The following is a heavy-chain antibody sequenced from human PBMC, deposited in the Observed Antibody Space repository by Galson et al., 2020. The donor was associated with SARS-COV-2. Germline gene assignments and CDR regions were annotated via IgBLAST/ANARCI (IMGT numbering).Heavy chain of an antibody. CDR2: IYHSGST. CDR3: AREDTSNWFDP. V-gene: IGHV4-30-2*01. J-gene: IGHJ5*02. Sequence: SETLSLTCTVSGGSISSGGYSWSWIRQPPGKGLEWIGYIYHSGSTYYNPSLKSRVTISVDRSKNRFSLKLSSVTAADTAVYYCAREDTSNWFDPWGQGTLVTVSS. CDR1: GGSISSGGYS.